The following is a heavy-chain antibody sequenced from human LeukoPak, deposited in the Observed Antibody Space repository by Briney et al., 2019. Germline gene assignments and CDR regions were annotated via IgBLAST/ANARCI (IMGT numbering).Heavy chain of an antibody. J-gene: IGHJ4*02. CDR3: ARDEYSSSSGVRFFDY. CDR2: INTEGTST. Sequence: PGGSLRLSCAASGFTFGNFWMHWVRHAPGKGLEWVSRINTEGTSTNYADSVKGRFTISRDNAKNSLYLQMNSLRAEDTAVYYCARDEYSSSSGVRFFDYWGQGTLVTVSS. CDR1: GFTFGNFW. D-gene: IGHD6-6*01. V-gene: IGHV3-74*01.